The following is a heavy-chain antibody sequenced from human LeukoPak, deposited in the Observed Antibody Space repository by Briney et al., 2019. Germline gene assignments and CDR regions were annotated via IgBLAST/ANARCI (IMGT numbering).Heavy chain of an antibody. CDR1: GGPISSGGYS. D-gene: IGHD1-26*01. V-gene: IGHV4-31*03. CDR3: ARDANSGSYYLHGAFDI. J-gene: IGHJ3*02. CDR2: IYYSGST. Sequence: NPSQTLYLTCPVSGGPISSGGYSWSWIRQHPGKSLEWIGYIYYSGSTSYNPSLKSRPTLSVDTSKTQFSLKLSSVTAADTAVYYCARDANSGSYYLHGAFDIWGQGTMVTVSS.